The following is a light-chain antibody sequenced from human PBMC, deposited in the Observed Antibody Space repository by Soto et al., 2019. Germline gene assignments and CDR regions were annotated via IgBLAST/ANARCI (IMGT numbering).Light chain of an antibody. CDR2: EHN. V-gene: IGLV1-51*02. J-gene: IGLJ3*02. CDR3: ETWDTSLSVL. Sequence: QSVLTQPPSVSAAPGQKVTISCSGSSSNLVNNFVSWYQHLPGTAPKLLIYEHNKRPSGIPDRFSGSKSGTSATLGITGLQTGDEDDYYCETWDTSLSVLFGGGTKVTVL. CDR1: SSNLVNNF.